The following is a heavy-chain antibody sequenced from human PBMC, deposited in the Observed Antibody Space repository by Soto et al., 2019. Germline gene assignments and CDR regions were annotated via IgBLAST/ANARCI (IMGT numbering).Heavy chain of an antibody. Sequence: QLVESGGQLVQPGGTLRLSCGAAGFTFKSYDMNWVRQAPGKGLEWIAYISHSGDTIYYADSVKGRFTVSRDNAKNSLYLQMNELRGGDTAVYYCSSQNRPPGVPPSIFKPFDVWGQGTMVTVSS. CDR3: SSQNRPPGVPPSIFKPFDV. CDR2: ISHSGDTI. CDR1: GFTFKSYD. D-gene: IGHD2-2*02. V-gene: IGHV3-48*03. J-gene: IGHJ3*01.